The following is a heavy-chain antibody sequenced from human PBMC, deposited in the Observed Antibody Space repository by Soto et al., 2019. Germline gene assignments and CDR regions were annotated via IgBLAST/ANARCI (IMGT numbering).Heavy chain of an antibody. CDR3: ARLGSGGQWLVNSWDWFDP. V-gene: IGHV5-10-1*01. J-gene: IGHJ5*02. CDR1: GYSFTSYW. D-gene: IGHD6-19*01. Sequence: EVQLVQSGAEVKKPGESLRISCKGSGYSFTSYWISWVRQMPGKGLEWMGRIDPSDSYTNYSPSFQGHVTISADKSISTAYLQWSSLKASDTAMYYCARLGSGGQWLVNSWDWFDPWGQGTLVTVSS. CDR2: IDPSDSYT.